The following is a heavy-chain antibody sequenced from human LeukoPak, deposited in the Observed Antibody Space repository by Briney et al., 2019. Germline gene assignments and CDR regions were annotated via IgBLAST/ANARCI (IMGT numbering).Heavy chain of an antibody. D-gene: IGHD2-8*01. CDR1: GGSISSYY. J-gene: IGHJ4*02. CDR2: IYYSGST. CDR3: ARYCTNGVCYRLLDY. V-gene: IGHV4-59*01. Sequence: PSETLSLTCTVSGGSISSYYWSWIRQPPGKGLEWIGYIYYSGSTNYNPSLKSRVTISVDTSKNQFSLKLSSVTAADTAVYYCARYCTNGVCYRLLDYWGQGTLVTVSS.